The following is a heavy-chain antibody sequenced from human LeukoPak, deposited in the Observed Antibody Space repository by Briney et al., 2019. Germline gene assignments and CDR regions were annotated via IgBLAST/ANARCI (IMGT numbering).Heavy chain of an antibody. D-gene: IGHD4-11*01. Sequence: SETLSPTCTVSGGSISSYYWSWIRQPAGKGLEWIGRIYTSGSTNYNPSLKSRVTMSVDTSKNQFSLKLSSVTAADTAVCYCARAPTTVTGYNWFDPWGQGTLVTVSS. J-gene: IGHJ5*02. V-gene: IGHV4-4*07. CDR1: GGSISSYY. CDR3: ARAPTTVTGYNWFDP. CDR2: IYTSGST.